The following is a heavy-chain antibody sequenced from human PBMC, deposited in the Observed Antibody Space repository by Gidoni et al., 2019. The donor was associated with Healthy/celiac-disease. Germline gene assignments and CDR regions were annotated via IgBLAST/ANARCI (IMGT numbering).Heavy chain of an antibody. D-gene: IGHD3-16*02. CDR3: ASFDYVWGSYRDYFDY. CDR1: SSYA. V-gene: IGHV3-30-3*01. Sequence: SSYAMHWVRQAPGKGLEWVAVISYDGSNKYYADSVKGRFTISRDNSKNTLYLQMNSLRAEDTAVYYCASFDYVWGSYRDYFDYWGQGTLVTVSS. CDR2: ISYDGSNK. J-gene: IGHJ4*02.